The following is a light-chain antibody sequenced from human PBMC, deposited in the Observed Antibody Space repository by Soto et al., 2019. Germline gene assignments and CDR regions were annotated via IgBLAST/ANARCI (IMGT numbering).Light chain of an antibody. J-gene: IGLJ2*01. Sequence: QSVLTQPASVSGSPGQSITISCTGSNSDIGGYNSVSWYQQHPGKAPKLLIFGVTNRPSGVSDRFSGSKSGNTASLTIPALQAEDEADYYCTSYTSVTIVVFGGGTKVTVL. CDR3: TSYTSVTIVV. CDR2: GVT. CDR1: NSDIGGYNS. V-gene: IGLV2-14*01.